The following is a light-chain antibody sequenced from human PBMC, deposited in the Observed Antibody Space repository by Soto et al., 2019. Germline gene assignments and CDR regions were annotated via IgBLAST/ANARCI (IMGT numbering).Light chain of an antibody. V-gene: IGKV3-20*01. CDR2: GTS. CDR3: QQYGSSPALA. Sequence: EIVLTQPPGTLSLSPGERATLSCRASQSVSSSYLAWYQQKPGQAPRLLIYGTSSRATGIPDRFSGSGSGTDFTLTISRLEPEDFAVYYCQQYGSSPALAFGGGTKVDIK. J-gene: IGKJ4*01. CDR1: QSVSSSY.